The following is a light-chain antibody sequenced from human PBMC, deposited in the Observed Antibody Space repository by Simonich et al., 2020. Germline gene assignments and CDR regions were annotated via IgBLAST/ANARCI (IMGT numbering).Light chain of an antibody. CDR3: CSYAGSSTYV. J-gene: IGLJ1*01. CDR1: SSDVGSYNL. V-gene: IGLV2-23*01. CDR2: EGS. Sequence: QSALTQPASVSGSPGQSITISCTGTSSDVGSYNLVSWYQQHPGKAPKLMIYEGSKRPSGVSNLFSGSKSGNTASLTLSGLQAEDEADYYCCSYAGSSTYVFGTGTKVTVL.